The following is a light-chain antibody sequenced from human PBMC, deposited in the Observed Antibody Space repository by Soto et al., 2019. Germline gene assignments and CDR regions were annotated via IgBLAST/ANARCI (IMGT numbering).Light chain of an antibody. CDR2: DVT. V-gene: IGLV2-14*01. J-gene: IGLJ2*01. Sequence: QSVLTQPASVSGSPGQSITISCTGTSSDVGGYNYVSWYQQHPGIAPKLLIYDVTNRPSGVSNRFSRSKSGNTASLTISGLQAEDEADYYCSSYTSSSTLVFGGGTKLTVL. CDR3: SSYTSSSTLV. CDR1: SSDVGGYNY.